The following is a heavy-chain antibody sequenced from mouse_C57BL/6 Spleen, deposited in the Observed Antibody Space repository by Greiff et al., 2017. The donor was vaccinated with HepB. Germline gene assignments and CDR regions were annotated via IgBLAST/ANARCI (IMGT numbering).Heavy chain of an antibody. V-gene: IGHV1-52*01. D-gene: IGHD6-5*01. CDR1: GYTFTSYW. Sequence: QVQLQQPGAELVRPGSSVKLSCKASGYTFTSYWMHWVKQRPIQGLEWIGNIDPSDSETHSNQKFKDKATLTVDKSSSTAYMQLSSLTSEDSAVYYCARGRPNYYAMDYWGQGTSVTVSS. J-gene: IGHJ4*01. CDR2: IDPSDSET. CDR3: ARGRPNYYAMDY.